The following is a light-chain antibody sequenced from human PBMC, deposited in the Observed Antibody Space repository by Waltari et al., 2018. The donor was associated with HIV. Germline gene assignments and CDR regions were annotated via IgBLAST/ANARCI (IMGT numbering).Light chain of an antibody. CDR2: GTY. CDR3: QQFNSSPFT. J-gene: IGKJ2*01. CDR1: QRISDTF. Sequence: EIVLTQCTDTLSLSPGKRGTRSCRSSQRISDTFMAWYQHKPGQAPRLFSHGTYHRAPGTPDRFSGSGSETEFTLTISSLEPEDFAVYFCQQFNSSPFTFGQGTKVEIK. V-gene: IGKV3-20*01.